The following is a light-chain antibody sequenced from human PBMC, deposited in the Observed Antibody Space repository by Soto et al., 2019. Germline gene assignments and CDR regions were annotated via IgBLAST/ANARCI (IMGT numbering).Light chain of an antibody. CDR2: QAS. J-gene: IGKJ1*01. CDR3: RQYQSYWT. V-gene: IGKV1-5*03. CDR1: QSISRQ. Sequence: DIQMTQSPSTLSASVGDRVSITCRASQSISRQLAWYQHKPGKAPNLLIYQASNLETGVTSRFTGSGSGTELTLTNSSLQPDELANYSCRQYQSYWTSGQGTKVEVK.